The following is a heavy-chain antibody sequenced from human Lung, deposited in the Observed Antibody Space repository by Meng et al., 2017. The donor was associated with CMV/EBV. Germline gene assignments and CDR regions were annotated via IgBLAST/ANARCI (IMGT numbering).Heavy chain of an antibody. D-gene: IGHD6-19*01. J-gene: IGHJ4*02. CDR1: GFILSRHS. V-gene: IGHV3-21*01. CDR3: SRKPRYSSGCYEY. CDR2: ISSSSSSI. Sequence: GESLKISCAASGFILSRHSMNWVRQAPGKGLEWVSSISSSSSSIYYADSVKGRFTVSRDNAKNSLYLQMDSLRVDDTAVYYCSRKPRYSSGCYEYWGQGTLVTGSS.